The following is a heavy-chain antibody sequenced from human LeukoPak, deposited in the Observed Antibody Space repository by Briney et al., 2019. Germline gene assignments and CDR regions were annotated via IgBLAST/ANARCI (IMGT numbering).Heavy chain of an antibody. CDR1: GYTFTGYY. Sequence: ASVRVSCKASGYTFTGYYMHWVRQAPGQGGEWMGWINTNRGGTNYAQKFKGRVTMNRERASSTAHMELRRLRADDTAVYYCASLSVIYSSGYVIDYWGQGTLVTVSS. CDR2: INTNRGGT. J-gene: IGHJ4*02. D-gene: IGHD6-19*01. CDR3: ASLSVIYSSGYVIDY. V-gene: IGHV1-2*02.